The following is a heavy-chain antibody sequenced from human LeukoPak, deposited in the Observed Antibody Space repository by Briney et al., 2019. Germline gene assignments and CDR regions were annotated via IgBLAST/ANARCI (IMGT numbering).Heavy chain of an antibody. D-gene: IGHD2-15*01. V-gene: IGHV1-8*01. CDR2: MNPNSGNT. CDR1: GYTFTSYD. Sequence: ASVKVSCKASGYTFTSYDINWVRQATGQGLEWMGWMNPNSGNTGYARKFQGRVTMTRNTSISTAYMELSSLRSEDTAVYYYARERPIYCSGGSCYFRRSHTLKKNWFDPWGQGTLVTVSS. CDR3: ARERPIYCSGGSCYFRRSHTLKKNWFDP. J-gene: IGHJ5*02.